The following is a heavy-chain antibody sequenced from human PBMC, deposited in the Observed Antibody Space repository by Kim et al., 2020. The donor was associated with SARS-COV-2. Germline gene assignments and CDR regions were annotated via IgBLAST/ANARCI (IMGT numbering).Heavy chain of an antibody. J-gene: IGHJ4*01. CDR3: ARDGTTRNGGYYFDY. Sequence: QKSQGRDTITRDTSASTAFMELSSLTSEDTAIYYCARDGTTRNGGYYFDYWGQGALVTVSS. D-gene: IGHD1-1*01. V-gene: IGHV1-3*01.